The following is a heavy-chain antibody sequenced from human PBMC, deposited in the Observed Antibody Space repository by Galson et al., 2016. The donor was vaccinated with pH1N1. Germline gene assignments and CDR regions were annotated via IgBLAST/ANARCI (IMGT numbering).Heavy chain of an antibody. Sequence: PGHGLEWMGWINPSNGATKYAQNFQGRVTLTRDTSINTAYMELSSLTSDDTALYYCATGSGNSWFDPWGQGTLVTVSS. CDR2: INPSNGAT. V-gene: IGHV1-2*02. D-gene: IGHD3-10*01. J-gene: IGHJ5*02. CDR3: ATGSGNSWFDP.